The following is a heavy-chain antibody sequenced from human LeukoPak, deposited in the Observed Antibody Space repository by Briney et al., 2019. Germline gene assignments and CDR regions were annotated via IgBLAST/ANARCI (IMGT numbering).Heavy chain of an antibody. V-gene: IGHV1-2*02. J-gene: IGHJ4*02. CDR1: GYTFTGYY. Sequence: ASVKVSCMASGYTFTGYYMHWVRQAPGQGLEWMGWINPNSGGTNYAQKFQGRVPMTRDTSISTAYMELSRLRSDDTAVYYCARASITGTTEFDYWGQGTLVTVSS. CDR2: INPNSGGT. CDR3: ARASITGTTEFDY. D-gene: IGHD1-7*01.